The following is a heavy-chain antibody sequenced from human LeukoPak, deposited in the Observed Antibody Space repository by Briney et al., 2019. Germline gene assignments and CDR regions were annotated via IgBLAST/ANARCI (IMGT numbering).Heavy chain of an antibody. Sequence: SETLSLTCTVSGGSISSGGYYWSWIRQPPGKGLEWIGYIYHSGSTYYNPSLKSRVTISVDRSKNQFSLKLSSVTAADTAVYYCARDRVGMDVWGQGTTVTVSS. J-gene: IGHJ6*02. CDR1: GGSISSGGYY. CDR3: ARDRVGMDV. CDR2: IYHSGST. V-gene: IGHV4-30-2*01.